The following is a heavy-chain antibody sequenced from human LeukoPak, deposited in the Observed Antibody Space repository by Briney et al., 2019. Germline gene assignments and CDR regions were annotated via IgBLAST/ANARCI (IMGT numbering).Heavy chain of an antibody. CDR1: GYTFTSYG. CDR2: IIPIFGTA. V-gene: IGHV1-69*13. Sequence: SVKVSCKASGYTFTSYGISWVRQAPGQGLEWMGGIIPIFGTANYAQKFQGRVTITADESTSTAYMELSSLRSEDTAVYYCAEQWLDHDAFDIWGQGTMVTVSS. D-gene: IGHD6-19*01. J-gene: IGHJ3*02. CDR3: AEQWLDHDAFDI.